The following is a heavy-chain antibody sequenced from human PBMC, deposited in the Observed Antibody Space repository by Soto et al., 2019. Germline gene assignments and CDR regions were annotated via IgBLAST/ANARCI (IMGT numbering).Heavy chain of an antibody. CDR3: ARQYCRSTSCYIGWFDP. CDR1: GYIFTNYW. V-gene: IGHV5-10-1*01. D-gene: IGHD2-2*02. CDR2: IDPRDSYT. Sequence: PGESLKISWKGSGYIFTNYWISWLRQMPGKGLEWMGRIDPRDSYTTHSPSFQGHVTISADKSIRTAYLQWGSLKDSDTAMYYCARQYCRSTSCYIGWFDPWGQGTLVTVSS. J-gene: IGHJ5*02.